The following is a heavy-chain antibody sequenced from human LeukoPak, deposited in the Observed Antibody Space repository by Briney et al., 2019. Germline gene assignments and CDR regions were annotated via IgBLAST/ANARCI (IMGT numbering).Heavy chain of an antibody. D-gene: IGHD3-22*01. CDR3: ARSYYYDSSGPWGN. V-gene: IGHV4-30-2*01. J-gene: IGHJ4*02. Sequence: SETLSLTCAASGGSISSGGYSWSWIRQPPGKGLEWIGYIHHSGSTYYNPSLNSRVTMSLDRSKNQFSLKLNSVTAADTAVYYCARSYYYDSSGPWGNWGQGTLVTVSS. CDR1: GGSISSGGYS. CDR2: IHHSGST.